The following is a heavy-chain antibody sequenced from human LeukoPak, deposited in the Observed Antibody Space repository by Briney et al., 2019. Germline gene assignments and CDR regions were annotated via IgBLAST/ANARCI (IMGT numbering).Heavy chain of an antibody. CDR3: ARVPIGRYCSGGSCSDFSDY. Sequence: GASVKVSCKASGYTFTGYYMHWVRQAPGQGLEWMGWINPNSGGTNYAQKLQGRVTMTRDTSISTAYMELSRLRSDDTAVYYCARVPIGRYCSGGSCSDFSDYWGQGTLVTVSS. CDR2: INPNSGGT. V-gene: IGHV1-2*02. CDR1: GYTFTGYY. J-gene: IGHJ4*02. D-gene: IGHD2-15*01.